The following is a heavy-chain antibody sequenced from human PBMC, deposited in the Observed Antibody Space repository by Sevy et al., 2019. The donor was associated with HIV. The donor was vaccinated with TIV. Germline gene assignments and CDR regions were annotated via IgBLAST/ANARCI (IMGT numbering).Heavy chain of an antibody. CDR3: ARETAGTGAFDI. J-gene: IGHJ3*02. CDR2: TYYRSKWYN. CDR1: GDSVSSNSAA. Sequence: PLLLRQSQTLSLTCAISGDSVSSNSAAWNWIRQSPSRGLEWLGRTYYRSKWYNHYAVSVKSRITISPDTSKNQFSLQLNSATPEDTAVYYCARETAGTGAFDIWGQGTMVTVSS. D-gene: IGHD1-1*01. V-gene: IGHV6-1*01.